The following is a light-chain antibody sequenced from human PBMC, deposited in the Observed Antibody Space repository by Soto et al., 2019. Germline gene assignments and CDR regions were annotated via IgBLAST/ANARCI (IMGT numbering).Light chain of an antibody. J-gene: IGKJ1*01. V-gene: IGKV3-11*01. CDR2: DAS. Sequence: EIVLTQSPGTLSLSPGERATLSCRASQSVSVHLAWYQQKPGQAPRLLIYDASNMATGIPARFSGSGSGTDFTLTISSLEPEDFAVYHCVQRTTWPWTCGQGSKVEIK. CDR1: QSVSVH. CDR3: VQRTTWPWT.